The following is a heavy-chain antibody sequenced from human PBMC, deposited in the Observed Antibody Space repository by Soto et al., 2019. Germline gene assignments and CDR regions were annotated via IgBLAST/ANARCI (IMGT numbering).Heavy chain of an antibody. J-gene: IGHJ6*02. Sequence: GGSLRLSCAASGFTFSSYAMHWVRQAPGKGLEWVAVISYDGSNKYYADSVKGRFTISRDNSKNTLYLQMNSLRAGDTAVYYCARDSRSLQGVHYYYGMDVWGQGTTVTVSS. V-gene: IGHV3-30-3*01. D-gene: IGHD6-6*01. CDR1: GFTFSSYA. CDR2: ISYDGSNK. CDR3: ARDSRSLQGVHYYYGMDV.